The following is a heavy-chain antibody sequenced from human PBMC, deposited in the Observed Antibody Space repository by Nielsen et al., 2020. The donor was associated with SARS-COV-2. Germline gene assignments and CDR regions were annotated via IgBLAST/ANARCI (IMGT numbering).Heavy chain of an antibody. V-gene: IGHV4-34*01. CDR2: IYRGGSA. CDR1: GGPFSDSY. J-gene: IGHJ5*02. CDR3: ARHVDTAMVTVWFDP. Sequence: SETLSLTCAVYGGPFSDSYWSWIRQPPGKGLEWIGAIYRGGSANYIPTLKSRVTISVDTTTNQFSLKLSSVTAADTAVYYCARHVDTAMVTVWFDPWGQGTLVTVSS. D-gene: IGHD5-18*01.